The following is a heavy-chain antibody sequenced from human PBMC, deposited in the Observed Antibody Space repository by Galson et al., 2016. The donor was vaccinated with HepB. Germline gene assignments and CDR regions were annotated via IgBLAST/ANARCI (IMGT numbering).Heavy chain of an antibody. CDR3: ARDRDNYGSGSDY. CDR2: ITTYLGDT. D-gene: IGHD3-10*01. V-gene: IGHV1-18*01. Sequence: SVKVSCKASGYSFTSHSISWVRQAPGQALEWMGYITTYLGDTYYAPNLQARVTMTTDTSTRTASMELRSLSSDDTAVYSCARDRDNYGSGSDYWGQGNLVTVSS. J-gene: IGHJ4*02. CDR1: GYSFTSHS.